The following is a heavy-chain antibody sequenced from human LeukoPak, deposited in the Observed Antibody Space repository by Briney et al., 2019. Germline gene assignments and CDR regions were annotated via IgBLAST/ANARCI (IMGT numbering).Heavy chain of an antibody. D-gene: IGHD3-3*01. CDR3: AKDANEIRFLEWLPNYYYYGMDV. J-gene: IGHJ6*02. V-gene: IGHV3-23*01. CDR1: GVTFSSYA. Sequence: GGSLRLSCAASGVTFSSYAMSWVRQAPGKGLEWVSAISGSGGSTYYADSVKGRFTISRDNSKNTLYLQMNSLRAEDTAVYYCAKDANEIRFLEWLPNYYYYGMDVWGQGTTVTVSS. CDR2: ISGSGGST.